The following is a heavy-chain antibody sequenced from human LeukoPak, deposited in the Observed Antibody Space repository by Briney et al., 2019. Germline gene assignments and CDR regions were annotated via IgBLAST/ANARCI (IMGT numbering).Heavy chain of an antibody. CDR3: ARQDRTGTRFSNNWFDP. CDR1: GYTFTAYH. J-gene: IGHJ5*02. V-gene: IGHV1-2*02. Sequence: ASVKVSCKASGYTFTAYHIHWVRQAPGQGLEWMGWINPDSGGTNYAQKFQGRVTMTRDTSITTAYMEVSRLTSDDTAVYYCARQDRTGTRFSNNWFDPWGQGTLVTVSS. CDR2: INPDSGGT. D-gene: IGHD2-2*01.